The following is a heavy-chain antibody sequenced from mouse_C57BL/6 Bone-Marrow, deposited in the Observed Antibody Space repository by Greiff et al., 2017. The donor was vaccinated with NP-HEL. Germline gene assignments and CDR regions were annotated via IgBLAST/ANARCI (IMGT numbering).Heavy chain of an antibody. CDR2: ISSGGDYI. CDR1: GFTFSSYA. Sequence: EVKLVESGEGLVKPGGSLKLSCAASGFTFSSYAMSWVRQTPEKRLEWVAYISSGGDYIYYADTVKGRFPISRDNARNTLYLQMSSLKSEDTAMYYCTRHPYYYGSSYNYFDDGGQGTTLTVSS. V-gene: IGHV5-9-1*02. CDR3: TRHPYYYGSSYNYFDD. J-gene: IGHJ2*01. D-gene: IGHD1-1*01.